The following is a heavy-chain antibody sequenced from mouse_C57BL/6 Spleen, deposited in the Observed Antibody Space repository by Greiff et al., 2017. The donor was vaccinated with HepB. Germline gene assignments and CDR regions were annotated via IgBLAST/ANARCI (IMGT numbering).Heavy chain of an antibody. D-gene: IGHD1-1*01. J-gene: IGHJ2*01. CDR1: GYAFSSYW. CDR2: IYPGDGDI. Sequence: VQLQQSGAELVKPGASVKISCKASGYAFSSYWMNWVKQRPGKGLEWIGQIYPGDGDINYNGKFKGKAALTADKSSSTAYMQLSSLTSEDSAVYFCARGGYYGSTYYFDYWGQGTTLTVSS. V-gene: IGHV1-80*01. CDR3: ARGGYYGSTYYFDY.